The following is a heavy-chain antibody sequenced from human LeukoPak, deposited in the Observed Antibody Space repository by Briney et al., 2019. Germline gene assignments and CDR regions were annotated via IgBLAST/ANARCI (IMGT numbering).Heavy chain of an antibody. CDR3: ARDVNYGSDAFDI. CDR1: GFTFSNAW. D-gene: IGHD1-7*01. J-gene: IGHJ3*02. Sequence: GGSLRLSCAASGFTFSNAWMRWVRQAPGRGLEWVSCISSTGSYINYEEAPKGRFTISRDNANNSLYLQMNSLRAEDTAVYYCARDVNYGSDAFDIWGQGTMVTVSS. CDR2: ISSTGSYI. V-gene: IGHV3-21*01.